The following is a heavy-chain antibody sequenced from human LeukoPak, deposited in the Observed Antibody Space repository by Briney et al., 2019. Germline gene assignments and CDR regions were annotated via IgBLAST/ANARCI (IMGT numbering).Heavy chain of an antibody. D-gene: IGHD2-15*01. V-gene: IGHV3-23*01. Sequence: GGSLRLSCPASGFTFSSYDMTWVRQTPGKGLEWVALIRRSGGTTYHADSVKGRFTISRDNSKNTLYLQMNSRRAEDTAEYYCAKRGGTVSFYYYYYMDVWGKGTTVTVSS. J-gene: IGHJ6*03. CDR1: GFTFSSYD. CDR2: IRRSGGTT. CDR3: AKRGGTVSFYYYYYMDV.